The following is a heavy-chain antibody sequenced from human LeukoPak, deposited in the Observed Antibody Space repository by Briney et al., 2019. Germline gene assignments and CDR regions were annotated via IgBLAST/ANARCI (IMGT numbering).Heavy chain of an antibody. D-gene: IGHD1-26*01. CDR3: ATVESSGSYPFWY. CDR2: INPSGGST. Sequence: ASVKVSCKASGYTFPSYFMHWVRQAPGQGLEWMGIINPSGGSTSYAQKFQGRVTMTRDTSTSTVYMELSSLRSEDTAVYYCATVESSGSYPFWYWGQGTLVTVSS. CDR1: GYTFPSYF. V-gene: IGHV1-46*01. J-gene: IGHJ4*02.